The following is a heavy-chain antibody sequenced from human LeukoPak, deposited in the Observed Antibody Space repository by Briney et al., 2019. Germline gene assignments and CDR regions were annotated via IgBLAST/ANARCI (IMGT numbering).Heavy chain of an antibody. CDR1: GYTFTVYY. Sequence: ASVKVSGKASGYTFTVYYMHCVRQAPGQGLEWMGWINPNSGGTNYAQKFQGRVTMTRDTSISTAYMELSRLRSDDTALYYCTRDVRPRGGIDSWGQGTLVTVSS. CDR2: INPNSGGT. CDR3: TRDVRPRGGIDS. D-gene: IGHD3-10*01. V-gene: IGHV1-2*02. J-gene: IGHJ4*02.